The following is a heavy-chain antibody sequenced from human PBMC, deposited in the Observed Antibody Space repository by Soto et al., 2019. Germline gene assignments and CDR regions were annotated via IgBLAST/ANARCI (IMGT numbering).Heavy chain of an antibody. CDR2: VFSSGST. J-gene: IGHJ6*02. D-gene: IGHD3-3*02. V-gene: IGHV4-4*07. Sequence: SETLSLTCSVPGGAISSYYWSWVRQPAGKGLEWIGRVFSSGSTNYNASLKSRVTMSIDTSKNEVSLTLRSVTAADTAVYYCARVAFSYFGVDVWGPGTTVTVSS. CDR1: GGAISSYY. CDR3: ARVAFSYFGVDV.